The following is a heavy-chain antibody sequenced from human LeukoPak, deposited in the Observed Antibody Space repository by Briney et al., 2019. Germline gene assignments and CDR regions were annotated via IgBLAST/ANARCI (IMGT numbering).Heavy chain of an antibody. V-gene: IGHV4-4*07. CDR2: FYNSGST. CDR3: AREGKEFESIGSGYFYYYMDV. J-gene: IGHJ6*03. D-gene: IGHD3-10*01. Sequence: PSETLSLTCTVSGGSISSYYWSWIRQPAGQGLERIGRFYNSGSTNYNPSLKSRVTMSVDTSKNQFSLKLSSVTAADTAVYYCAREGKEFESIGSGYFYYYMDVWGKGTTVTVSS. CDR1: GGSISSYY.